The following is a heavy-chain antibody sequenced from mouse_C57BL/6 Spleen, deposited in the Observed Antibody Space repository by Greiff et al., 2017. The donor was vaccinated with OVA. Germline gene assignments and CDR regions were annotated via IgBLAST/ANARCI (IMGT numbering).Heavy chain of an antibody. J-gene: IGHJ2*01. CDR3: ARGLRSFYFDY. CDR2: ISYDGSN. V-gene: IGHV3-6*01. CDR1: GYSITSGYY. Sequence: EVQLQQSGPGLVKPSQSLSLTCSVTGYSITSGYYWNWIRQFPGNKLEWMGYISYDGSNNYNPSLKNRISITRDTSKNQFFLKLNSVTTEDTATYYCARGLRSFYFDYWGQGTTLTVSS. D-gene: IGHD1-1*01.